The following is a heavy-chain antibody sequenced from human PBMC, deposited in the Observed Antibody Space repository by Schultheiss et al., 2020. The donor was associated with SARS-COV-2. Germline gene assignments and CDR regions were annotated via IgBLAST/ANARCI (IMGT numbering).Heavy chain of an antibody. D-gene: IGHD3-3*01. CDR3: ARDLTSTYYDFWSGYYGGYFDY. V-gene: IGHV3-30*03. Sequence: GGSLRLSCAASGFTFSSYGMHWVRQAPGKGLEWVAVISYDGSNKYYADSVKGRFTISRDNSKNTLYLQMNSLRAEDTAVYYCARDLTSTYYDFWSGYYGGYFDYWGQGTLVTVSS. CDR2: ISYDGSNK. CDR1: GFTFSSYG. J-gene: IGHJ4*02.